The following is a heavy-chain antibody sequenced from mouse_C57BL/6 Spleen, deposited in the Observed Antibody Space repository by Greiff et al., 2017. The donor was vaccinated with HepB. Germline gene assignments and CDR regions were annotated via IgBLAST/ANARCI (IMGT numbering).Heavy chain of an antibody. J-gene: IGHJ3*01. CDR3: ASNYYGSRWFAY. CDR2: IYPGGGYT. V-gene: IGHV1-63*01. CDR1: GYTFTNYW. Sequence: VQLQESGAELVRPGTSVKMSCKASGYTFTNYWIGWAKQRPGHGLEWIGDIYPGGGYTNYNEKFKGKATLTADKSSSTAYMQFSSLTSEDSAIYYCASNYYGSRWFAYWGQGTLVTVSA. D-gene: IGHD1-1*01.